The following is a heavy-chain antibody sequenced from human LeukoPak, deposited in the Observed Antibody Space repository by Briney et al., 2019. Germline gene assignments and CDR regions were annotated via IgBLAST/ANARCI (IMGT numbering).Heavy chain of an antibody. D-gene: IGHD3-16*01. J-gene: IGHJ4*02. V-gene: IGHV3-23*01. CDR2: ISGSGGST. Sequence: GGSLRLSCAASGFTFSSYAMSWVRQAPGKGLEWVSAISGSGGSTYYADSVKGRFTISRDNSKNPLYLQMNSLRAEDTAVYYCAKSVGAAGGYFDYWGQGTLVTVSS. CDR1: GFTFSSYA. CDR3: AKSVGAAGGYFDY.